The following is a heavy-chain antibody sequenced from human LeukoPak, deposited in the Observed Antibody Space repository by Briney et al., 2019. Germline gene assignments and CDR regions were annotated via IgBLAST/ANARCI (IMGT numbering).Heavy chain of an antibody. CDR3: ARDMRVRGVNIYAMDD. CDR1: GFTFSSYW. CDR2: INSDGSST. Sequence: GGSLRLSCAASGFTFSSYWMHWVRQVPGKGLVRVSRINSDGSSTSYADSVKGRFTISRDNAKNTLYLQMNSLRAEDTAVYYCARDMRVRGVNIYAMDDWGQGTTVTVSS. D-gene: IGHD3-10*01. V-gene: IGHV3-74*01. J-gene: IGHJ6*02.